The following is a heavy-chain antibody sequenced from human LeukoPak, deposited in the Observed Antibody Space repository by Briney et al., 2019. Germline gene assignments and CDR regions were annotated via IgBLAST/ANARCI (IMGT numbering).Heavy chain of an antibody. V-gene: IGHV4-59*01. CDR2: IYYSGST. CDR3: ARSLWFGEWWFDP. Sequence: SETLSLTCTVSGGSISSYYWSWIRQPPGKGLEWIGYIYYSGSTNYNPSLKSRFTISVDTSKNQFSLKLSSVTAADTAVYYCARSLWFGEWWFDPWGQGTLVTVSS. J-gene: IGHJ5*02. D-gene: IGHD3-10*01. CDR1: GGSISSYY.